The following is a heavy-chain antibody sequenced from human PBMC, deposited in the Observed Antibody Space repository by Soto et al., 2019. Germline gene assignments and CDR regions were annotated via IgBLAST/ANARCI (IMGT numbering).Heavy chain of an antibody. Sequence: QVQLQQWGAGLLKPSETLSLTCAVYGGSFSGYYWSWIRQPPGKGLEWIGEINHSGSTNYNPSLKSRVTISGDTSKNQFSLKLSSVTAADTAVYYCASEVRNYYDTPYGMDVWGQGTTVTVAS. D-gene: IGHD3-22*01. CDR2: INHSGST. V-gene: IGHV4-34*01. CDR1: GGSFSGYY. CDR3: ASEVRNYYDTPYGMDV. J-gene: IGHJ6*02.